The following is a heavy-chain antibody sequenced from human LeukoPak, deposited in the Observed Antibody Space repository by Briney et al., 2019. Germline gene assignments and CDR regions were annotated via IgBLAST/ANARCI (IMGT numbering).Heavy chain of an antibody. CDR3: ARIYYYGSGSYYHLFDY. Sequence: SETLSLTCTVSGGSISSSSYYWGWIRQPPGKGLEWIGSIYYSGSTYYNPSLKSRVTISVDTSKNQFSLKLSSVTAADTAVYYCARIYYYGSGSYYHLFDYWGQGTLVTVSS. J-gene: IGHJ4*02. D-gene: IGHD3-10*01. V-gene: IGHV4-39*07. CDR2: IYYSGST. CDR1: GGSISSSSYY.